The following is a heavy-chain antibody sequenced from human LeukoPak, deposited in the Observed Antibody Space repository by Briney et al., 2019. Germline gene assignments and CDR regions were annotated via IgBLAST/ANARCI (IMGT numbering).Heavy chain of an antibody. V-gene: IGHV3-66*01. CDR2: IYSGGST. D-gene: IGHD3-10*01. CDR1: GFTVSSNY. J-gene: IGHJ4*02. Sequence: GGSLRPSCAASGFTVSSNYMSWVRQAPGKGLGWVSVIYSGGSTYYADSVKGRFAIARDNSKNTLYLQMNSLRAEDTAVYYCARDRLLWFGEQSGKASTPGGQGTLVTVPS. CDR3: ARDRLLWFGEQSGKASTP.